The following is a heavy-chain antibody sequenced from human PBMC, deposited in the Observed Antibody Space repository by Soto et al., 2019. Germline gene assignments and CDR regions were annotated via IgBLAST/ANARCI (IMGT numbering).Heavy chain of an antibody. J-gene: IGHJ5*02. D-gene: IGHD2-2*01. CDR3: ARLYCTSSTCDSWFDP. V-gene: IGHV5-10-1*01. CDR2: IDPRDSYT. Sequence: GESLKISCTGFGYTFTTFWISWVRQMPGRGLEWMGRIDPRDSYTNYSPSFQGHVTISVDKSISTAYLQWGSLKASDTAMYYCARLYCTSSTCDSWFDPWGKGTLVTVS. CDR1: GYTFTTFW.